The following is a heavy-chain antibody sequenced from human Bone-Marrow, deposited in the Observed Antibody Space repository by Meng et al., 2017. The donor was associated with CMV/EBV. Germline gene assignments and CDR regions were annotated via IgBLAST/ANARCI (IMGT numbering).Heavy chain of an antibody. Sequence: SETLSLTCTVSGGSVSSGSYYWSWIRQPPGKGLEWIGYIYYSGSTNYNPSLKSRVTISVDTSKNQFSLKLSSVTAADTAVYYCARVGNDFWSGRWFDPWGQGTLVTVSS. J-gene: IGHJ5*02. V-gene: IGHV4-61*01. CDR1: GGSVSSGSYY. CDR3: ARVGNDFWSGRWFDP. CDR2: IYYSGST. D-gene: IGHD3-3*01.